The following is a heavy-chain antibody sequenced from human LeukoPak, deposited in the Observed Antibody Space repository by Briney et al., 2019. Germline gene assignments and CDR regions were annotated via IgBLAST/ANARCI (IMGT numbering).Heavy chain of an antibody. CDR2: IYYSGST. J-gene: IGHJ5*02. CDR1: GGSISSGDYY. Sequence: RPSETLSLTCTVSGGSISSGDYYWSWIRQPPGKGLEWIGCIYYSGSTYYNPSLKSRVTISVDTSKNQFSLKLSSVTAADTAVYYCARGAGYYDSSAWGQGTLVTVSS. V-gene: IGHV4-30-4*01. D-gene: IGHD3-22*01. CDR3: ARGAGYYDSSA.